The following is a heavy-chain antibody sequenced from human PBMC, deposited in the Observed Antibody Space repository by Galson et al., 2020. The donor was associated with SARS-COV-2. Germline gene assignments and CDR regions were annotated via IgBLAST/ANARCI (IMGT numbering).Heavy chain of an antibody. V-gene: IGHV4-34*01. D-gene: IGHD3-10*01. CDR3: ARGPNYYGSGSYDNFRSKNSGGNCFDP. Sequence: SETLSLTCAVYGGSFSGYYWSWIRQPPGKGLEWIGEINHSGSTNYNPSLKSRVTISVDTSKNQFSLKLSSVTAADTAVYYCARGPNYYGSGSYDNFRSKNSGGNCFDPWGQGTLVTVSS. CDR1: GGSFSGYY. CDR2: INHSGST. J-gene: IGHJ5*02.